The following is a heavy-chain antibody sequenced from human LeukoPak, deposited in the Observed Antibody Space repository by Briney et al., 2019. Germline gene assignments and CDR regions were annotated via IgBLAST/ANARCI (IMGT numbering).Heavy chain of an antibody. CDR1: GGSISSYY. J-gene: IGHJ6*03. CDR3: ARWGSSWYNYYYYMDV. D-gene: IGHD6-13*01. V-gene: IGHV4-59*01. CDR2: IYYSGST. Sequence: SETLSLPCTVSGGSISSYYWSWIRQPPGEGLEWIGYIYYSGSTNYNPSLKSRVTISVDTSKNQFSLKLSSVTAADTAVYYCARWGSSWYNYYYYMDVWGKGTTVTVSS.